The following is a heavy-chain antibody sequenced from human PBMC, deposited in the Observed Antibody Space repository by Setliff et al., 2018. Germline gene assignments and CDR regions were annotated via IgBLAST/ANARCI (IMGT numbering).Heavy chain of an antibody. CDR3: TTDPHYDILTGYQNFDY. CDR1: GFTFSNAW. D-gene: IGHD3-9*01. CDR2: IKSKTDGGTT. Sequence: PGESLKISCAASGFTFSNAWMSWVRQAPGKGLEWVGRIKSKTDGGTTDYAAPVKGRFTISRDDSKNTLYLQMNSLKTEDTAVYYCTTDPHYDILTGYQNFDYWGQGTLVTVSS. V-gene: IGHV3-15*01. J-gene: IGHJ4*02.